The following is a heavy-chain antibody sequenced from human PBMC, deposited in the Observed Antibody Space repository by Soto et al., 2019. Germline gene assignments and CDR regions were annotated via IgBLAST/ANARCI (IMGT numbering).Heavy chain of an antibody. Sequence: SVKVSCKASGGTFNNYALSWARQAPGQGLEWMGGIIPIFNSANYAQKFQGRVTITADGSTSTAYMELRSLRPDDTAVYYCAREVTVASYSFDFWGQGTLVTVSS. CDR3: AREVTVASYSFDF. CDR2: IIPIFNSA. V-gene: IGHV1-69*13. CDR1: GGTFNNYA. J-gene: IGHJ4*02. D-gene: IGHD5-12*01.